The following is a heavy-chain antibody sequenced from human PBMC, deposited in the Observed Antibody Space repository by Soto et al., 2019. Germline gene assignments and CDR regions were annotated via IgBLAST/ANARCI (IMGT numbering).Heavy chain of an antibody. CDR2: VIPILGMA. Sequence: SVKVSCKASGGTFSSYSFSWVRQAPGQGLEWMGRVIPILGMANYAQKFQGRVTITADKSTSTVYMELSSLRSEDTAVYYCATGGAVVVPAAVHRHNWFDPWGQGTLVTVSS. V-gene: IGHV1-69*04. J-gene: IGHJ5*02. CDR1: GGTFSSYS. D-gene: IGHD2-2*01. CDR3: ATGGAVVVPAAVHRHNWFDP.